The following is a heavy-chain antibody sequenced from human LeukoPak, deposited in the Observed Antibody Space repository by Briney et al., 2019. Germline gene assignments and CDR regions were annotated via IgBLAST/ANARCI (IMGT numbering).Heavy chain of an antibody. J-gene: IGHJ6*02. D-gene: IGHD3-16*01. CDR3: ARGRSDWGSYSARRYYGMDV. CDR1: GGSFSGYY. V-gene: IGHV4-34*01. CDR2: INHSGST. Sequence: PSETLSLTCAAYGGSFSGYYWSWIRQPPGKGLEWIGEINHSGSTNYNPSLKSRVTISVDTSKNQFSLKLSSVTAADTAVYYCARGRSDWGSYSARRYYGMDVWGQGTTVTVSS.